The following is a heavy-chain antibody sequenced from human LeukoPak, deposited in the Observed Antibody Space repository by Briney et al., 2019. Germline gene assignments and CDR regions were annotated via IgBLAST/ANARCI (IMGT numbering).Heavy chain of an antibody. D-gene: IGHD5-12*01. CDR3: AKTSRVNSTYDSPFDY. CDR1: GFTFSSYT. V-gene: IGHV3-23*01. Sequence: GGSLRLSCAASGFTFSSYTMNWVRQAPGKGLEWVSAVRGSGSDTYYADSVKGRFTISRDNSKNTLHLQMNSLRAEDTAIYYCAKTSRVNSTYDSPFDYWGQGTLVTVSS. CDR2: VRGSGSDT. J-gene: IGHJ4*02.